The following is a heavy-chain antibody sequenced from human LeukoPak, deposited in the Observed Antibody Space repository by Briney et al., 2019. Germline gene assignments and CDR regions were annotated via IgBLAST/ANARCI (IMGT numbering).Heavy chain of an antibody. CDR2: INPTGTGT. CDR1: GYTFTNYY. Sequence: EASVKVSCTASGYTFTNYYMHWVRQAPGQGLEWMGLINPTGTGTNYAQKFRGRVTMTRDTSTTTVYMELSSLTSEDTAVYYCAREGYGGYFDYWGQGTLVTVSS. V-gene: IGHV1-46*01. D-gene: IGHD5-12*01. CDR3: AREGYGGYFDY. J-gene: IGHJ4*02.